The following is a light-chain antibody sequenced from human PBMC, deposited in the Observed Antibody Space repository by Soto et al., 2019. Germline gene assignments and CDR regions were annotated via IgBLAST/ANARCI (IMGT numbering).Light chain of an antibody. Sequence: EIVMTQSPATLSVSPGERATLSCRASQSVSGNLAWYQQKPGQAPRLLIYGASTRATGIPARFSGSGSGTAFTLTISSRQSEDFAVYYCQQYNNWLPTFGQGTKVEIK. V-gene: IGKV3D-15*01. CDR1: QSVSGN. CDR2: GAS. CDR3: QQYNNWLPT. J-gene: IGKJ1*01.